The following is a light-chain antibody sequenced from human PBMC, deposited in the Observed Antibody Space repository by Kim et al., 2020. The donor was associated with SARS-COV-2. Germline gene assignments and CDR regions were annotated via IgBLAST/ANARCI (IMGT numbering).Light chain of an antibody. J-gene: IGLJ3*02. Sequence: SSELTQDPAVSVAFGQTVRITCQGDSLRSYYASWYQQKPGQAPVLVIYGKNNRPSGIPDRFSGSSSGNTASLTITGAQAEDEADYYCNSRDSSGNRVFGGGTQLTVL. CDR3: NSRDSSGNRV. V-gene: IGLV3-19*01. CDR2: GKN. CDR1: SLRSYY.